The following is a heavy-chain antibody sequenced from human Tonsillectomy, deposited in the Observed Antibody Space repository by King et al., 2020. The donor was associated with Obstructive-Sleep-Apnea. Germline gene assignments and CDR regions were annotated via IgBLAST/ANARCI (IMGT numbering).Heavy chain of an antibody. CDR2: IYYSGST. CDR3: ARSVYGAIDAFDI. CDR1: GGSISSTSYY. D-gene: IGHD4-17*01. V-gene: IGHV4-39*07. Sequence: LQLQESGPGLVKPSETLSLTCTVSGGSISSTSYYWGWIRQPPGKGLKCIGTIYYSGSTYYNPSLKSRVTISLDTSKNQFSLNLSSVTAADTAVYYCARSVYGAIDAFDIWGQGTMVTVSS. J-gene: IGHJ3*02.